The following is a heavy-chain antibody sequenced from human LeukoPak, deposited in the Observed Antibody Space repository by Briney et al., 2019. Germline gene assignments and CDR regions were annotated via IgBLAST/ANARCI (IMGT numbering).Heavy chain of an antibody. V-gene: IGHV4-30-4*01. CDR3: AGADTPRYSSSWYLYAFDI. J-gene: IGHJ3*02. Sequence: PSETLSLTCIVSGGSINTGDYYWSWIRQPPGKGLEWIGYIYYNGNTYYNPSLKTRLTLSVDPSKNQFSLQVNSVTAADTAVYYCAGADTPRYSSSWYLYAFDIWGQGTMVTVSS. D-gene: IGHD6-13*01. CDR1: GGSINTGDYY. CDR2: IYYNGNT.